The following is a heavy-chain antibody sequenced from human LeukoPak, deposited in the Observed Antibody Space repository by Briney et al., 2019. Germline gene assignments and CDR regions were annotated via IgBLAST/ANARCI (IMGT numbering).Heavy chain of an antibody. CDR2: INHSGTT. CDR3: ARVPLRFLEPFDN. D-gene: IGHD3-3*01. Sequence: SETLSLTCAVYGGSFKDNYWSRIRQPPGKGLEWIGEINHSGTTNYNPSLKSRVTMSLDTSKNQLSLKLNSVTAADTAVYYCARVPLRFLEPFDNWGQGTLVTVSS. V-gene: IGHV4-34*01. J-gene: IGHJ4*02. CDR1: GGSFKDNY.